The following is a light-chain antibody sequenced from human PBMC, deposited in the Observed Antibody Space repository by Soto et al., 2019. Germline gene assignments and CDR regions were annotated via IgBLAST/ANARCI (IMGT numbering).Light chain of an antibody. Sequence: DIQMTQSPSTLSASIGDRVTITCRASQNINNWSAWHQQKPGKATKFLIYDASTLESGVPSRFSGSGFGTEFSLTISSLQPDDFGSYYCQHMRTFGQGTKVDIK. J-gene: IGKJ1*01. CDR1: QNINNW. CDR2: DAS. V-gene: IGKV1-5*01. CDR3: QHMRT.